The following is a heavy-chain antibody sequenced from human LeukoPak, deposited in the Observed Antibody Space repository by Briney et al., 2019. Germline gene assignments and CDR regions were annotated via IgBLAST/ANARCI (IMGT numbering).Heavy chain of an antibody. CDR1: GFSLSSYW. Sequence: GGSLRLSCSPSGFSLSSYWMHWVRQAPGKGLVWVSRINPDGSVTNHADSVKGRFTISRDNAKNTLYLQMNSLRVEDTAVYYCSRDTHGYEDHWGQGTLVTVSS. D-gene: IGHD3-16*01. CDR3: SRDTHGYEDH. J-gene: IGHJ4*02. V-gene: IGHV3-74*01. CDR2: INPDGSVT.